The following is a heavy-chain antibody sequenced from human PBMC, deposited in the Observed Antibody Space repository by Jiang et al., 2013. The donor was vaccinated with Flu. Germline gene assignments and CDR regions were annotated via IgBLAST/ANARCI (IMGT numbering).Heavy chain of an antibody. CDR3: ARGRSYDILTGYGPNWFDP. Sequence: SGYVLEARIRQPHGRGLEWIGEINHSGSTNYNPSLKSRVTISVDTSKNQFSLKLSSVTAADTAVYYCARGRSYDILTGYGPNWFDPWGQGTLVTVSS. CDR1: SGYV. CDR2: INHSGST. V-gene: IGHV4-34*01. J-gene: IGHJ5*02. D-gene: IGHD3-9*01.